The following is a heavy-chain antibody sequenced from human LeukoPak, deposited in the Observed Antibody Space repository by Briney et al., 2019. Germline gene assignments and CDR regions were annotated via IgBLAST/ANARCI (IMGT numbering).Heavy chain of an antibody. Sequence: ASVKVSCKASGYTFTGYYMHWVRQAPGQGLEWMGWINPNSGGTNYAQKFQGRVTMTRDTSISTAYMELSRLRSDDTAVYYCARDTGTNWNYTPQNTPFDYWGQGTLVTVSS. J-gene: IGHJ4*02. CDR2: INPNSGGT. CDR1: GYTFTGYY. CDR3: ARDTGTNWNYTPQNTPFDY. D-gene: IGHD1-7*01. V-gene: IGHV1-2*02.